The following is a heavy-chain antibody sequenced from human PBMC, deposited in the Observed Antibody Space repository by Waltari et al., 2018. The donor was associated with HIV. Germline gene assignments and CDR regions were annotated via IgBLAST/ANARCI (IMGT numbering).Heavy chain of an antibody. V-gene: IGHV4-38-2*02. D-gene: IGHD3-22*01. CDR1: GYSISSGYY. J-gene: IGHJ4*02. Sequence: QVQLQESGPGLVKPSETLSLTCAVSGYSISSGYYWGWIRQPPGKGLEWIGSIYHSGSTYYNPSLKSRVTISVDTSKNQFSLKLSSVTAADTAVYYCAREDRGVVVITPGFDYWGQGTLVTVSS. CDR2: IYHSGST. CDR3: AREDRGVVVITPGFDY.